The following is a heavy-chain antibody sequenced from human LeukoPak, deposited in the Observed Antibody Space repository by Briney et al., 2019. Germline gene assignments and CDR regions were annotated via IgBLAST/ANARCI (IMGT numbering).Heavy chain of an antibody. Sequence: SEALSLTCAVSGGSISRSRYCWGWVRHPGGKGRGWIGSVYYGGTTNYNPSLKSRVVISVHTSQNQFCVEPHSVTAAATAVYYCARGSRGYCTQAICYGGLSENWFDPWGQGTLVTVSS. CDR2: VYYGGTT. D-gene: IGHD2-8*01. CDR3: ARGSRGYCTQAICYGGLSENWFDP. V-gene: IGHV4-39*07. CDR1: GGSISRSRYC. J-gene: IGHJ5*02.